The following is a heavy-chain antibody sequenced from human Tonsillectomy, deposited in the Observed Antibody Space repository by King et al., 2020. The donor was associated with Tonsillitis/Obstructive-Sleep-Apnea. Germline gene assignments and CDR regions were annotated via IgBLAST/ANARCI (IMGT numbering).Heavy chain of an antibody. CDR3: ARYDFWSGYYTGFDY. Sequence: TLKESGPVLVKTTETLTLTCTVSGVSLSNARKGVSWVPQPPGKALEWLAHIFSNDEKSYSTSLKSRLTISKDTSKSQVVLTMTNMDPVDTATYYCARYDFWSGYYTGFDYWGPGTLAT. D-gene: IGHD3/OR15-3a*01. V-gene: IGHV2-26*01. J-gene: IGHJ4*02. CDR1: GVSLSNARKG. CDR2: IFSNDEK.